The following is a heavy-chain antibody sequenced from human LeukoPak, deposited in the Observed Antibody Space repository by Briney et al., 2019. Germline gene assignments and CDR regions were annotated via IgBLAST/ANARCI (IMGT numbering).Heavy chain of an antibody. CDR2: IKRDGSEK. D-gene: IGHD4/OR15-4a*01. V-gene: IGHV3-7*01. Sequence: SGGSLRLSCAASGFIFSTYYMNWVRQAPGKGLEWVANIKRDGSEKDYVDSVKGRFTISRDNAKNSLYLQMNSLRAEDTAVYYCARDVDYANPRHDYWGQGTLVTVSS. J-gene: IGHJ4*02. CDR3: ARDVDYANPRHDY. CDR1: GFIFSTYY.